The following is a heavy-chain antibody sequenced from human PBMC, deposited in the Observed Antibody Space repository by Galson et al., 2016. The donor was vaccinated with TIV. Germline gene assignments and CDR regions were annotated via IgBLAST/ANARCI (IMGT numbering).Heavy chain of an antibody. J-gene: IGHJ5*02. CDR2: IYYSGT. CDR3: ARERVPPGPAIDSWFDP. CDR1: GGSITDISYY. V-gene: IGHV4-39*07. D-gene: IGHD2-8*02. Sequence: ETLSLTCTVSGGSITDISYYWGWIRQPPGKGLEWIASIYYSGTYYNPSLKSRVTISVDPSKNQFSLKLGAVTAADTAFYYCARERVPPGPAIDSWFDPWGQGSLVTVSA.